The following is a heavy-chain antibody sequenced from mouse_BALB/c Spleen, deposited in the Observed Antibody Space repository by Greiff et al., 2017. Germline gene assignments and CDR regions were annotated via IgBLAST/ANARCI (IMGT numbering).Heavy chain of an antibody. Sequence: EVQLVESGGGLVKPGGSLKLSCAASGFTFSDYYMYWVRQTPEKRLEWVATISDGGSYTYYPDSVKGRFTISRDNAKNNLYLQMSSLKSEDTAMYYCARDRSRGAMDYWGQGTSVTVSS. CDR1: GFTFSDYY. CDR2: ISDGGSYT. J-gene: IGHJ4*01. CDR3: ARDRSRGAMDY. V-gene: IGHV5-4*02.